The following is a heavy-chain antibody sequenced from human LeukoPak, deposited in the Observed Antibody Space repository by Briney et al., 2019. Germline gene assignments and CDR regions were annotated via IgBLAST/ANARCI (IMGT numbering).Heavy chain of an antibody. CDR1: GFSVSSNY. V-gene: IGHV3-66*01. CDR3: ARFVCYDGNWYYGMDV. CDR2: IYSGGST. Sequence: GGSLRLSCAASGFSVSSNYMSWVRQAPGKGLEWVSVIYSGGSTYYADSVKGRFTISRDNSKNTLYLQMNSLRAEDTAVYYCARFVCYDGNWYYGMDVWGQGTTVTVPS. D-gene: IGHD4-23*01. J-gene: IGHJ6*02.